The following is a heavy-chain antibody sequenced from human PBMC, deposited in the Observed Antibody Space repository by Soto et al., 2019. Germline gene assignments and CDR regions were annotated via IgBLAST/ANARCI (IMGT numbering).Heavy chain of an antibody. CDR3: TTEPDYSNYFDY. V-gene: IGHV3-15*07. D-gene: IGHD4-4*01. Sequence: VQLVESGGGLVKPGGSLRLSCAASGFTFNNAWMNWVRQAPGKGLEWVGRIRSKADGGTTDYAASVKDRFTILRDDSKNTLHLQMNSLKIEDTAVYYCTTEPDYSNYFDYWGQGTLVTVSS. J-gene: IGHJ4*02. CDR1: GFTFNNAW. CDR2: IRSKADGGTT.